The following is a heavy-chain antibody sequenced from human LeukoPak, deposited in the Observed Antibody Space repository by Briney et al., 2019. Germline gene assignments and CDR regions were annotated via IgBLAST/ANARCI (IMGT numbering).Heavy chain of an antibody. CDR3: AKHLTATNTYIFFGLDV. J-gene: IGHJ6*02. V-gene: IGHV3-9*01. Sequence: GGSLRLSCAATGYSFNDYGMHWVRQPPGNGLEGVSAINWNGGGTDYADSAKGRFTIFRDNAKNSLYLQLSSLRPEDTALYYCAKHLTATNTYIFFGLDVWGQGTSVTVSS. CDR2: INWNGGGT. CDR1: GYSFNDYG. D-gene: IGHD1-26*01.